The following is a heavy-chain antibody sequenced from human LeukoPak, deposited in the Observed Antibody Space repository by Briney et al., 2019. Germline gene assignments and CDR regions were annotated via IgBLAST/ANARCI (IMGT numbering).Heavy chain of an antibody. CDR3: AINVEMSTISASDI. CDR1: RYSLSMFY. Sequence: RASVKVSCKASRYSLSMFYMHWVRQAPGQGLEWVGLINPSGDTTSSAQKFQGRITLTRDMSTSTVYMQPNSLRSEDTAVYYCAINVEMSTISASDIWGQGTSVTVSS. D-gene: IGHD5-24*01. CDR2: INPSGDTT. J-gene: IGHJ3*02. V-gene: IGHV1-46*01.